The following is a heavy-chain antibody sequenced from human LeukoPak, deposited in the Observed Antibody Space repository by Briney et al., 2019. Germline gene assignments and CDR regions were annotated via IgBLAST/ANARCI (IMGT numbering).Heavy chain of an antibody. V-gene: IGHV3-30*02. CDR2: IRYDGSNK. CDR3: AKERGYCSGGSCYRNWFDP. D-gene: IGHD2-15*01. Sequence: GGSLRLSCAASGFTFSSYGMHWVRQAPGKGLEWVAFIRYDGSNKYYADSVKGRFTISRDNSKNTLYLQMNSLRAEDTAVYYCAKERGYCSGGSCYRNWFDPWGQGTLVTVSS. J-gene: IGHJ5*02. CDR1: GFTFSSYG.